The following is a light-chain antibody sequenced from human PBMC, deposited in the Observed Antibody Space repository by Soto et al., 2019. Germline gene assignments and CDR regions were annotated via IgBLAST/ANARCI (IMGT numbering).Light chain of an antibody. V-gene: IGLV1-40*01. CDR3: QSYDSSLSGVV. CDR2: GNS. CDR1: SSNIGAGYD. J-gene: IGLJ2*01. Sequence: QSALTQPPSVSGAPGQRVTISCTGSSSNIGAGYDVHGYQQLPGTAPKLLIYGNSNRPSGVPDRLSGSKSGTSASLAITGLQAEDEADYYCQSYDSSLSGVVFGGGTKLTVL.